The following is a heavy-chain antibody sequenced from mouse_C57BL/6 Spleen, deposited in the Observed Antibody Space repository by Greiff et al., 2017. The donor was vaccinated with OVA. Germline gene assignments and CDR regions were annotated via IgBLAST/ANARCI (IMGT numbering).Heavy chain of an antibody. Sequence: QVQLQQSGAELAKPGASVKLSCKASGYTFTSYWLHWVQQRPGQGLEWIGYINPSSGYTKYNQKFKDKATLTADKSSSTAYMQLSSLTYEDSAVYYCARELTTGVATRYFEVWGTGTTVTVSS. CDR1: GYTFTSYW. CDR3: ARELTTGVATRYFEV. V-gene: IGHV1-7*01. D-gene: IGHD1-1*01. CDR2: INPSSGYT. J-gene: IGHJ1*03.